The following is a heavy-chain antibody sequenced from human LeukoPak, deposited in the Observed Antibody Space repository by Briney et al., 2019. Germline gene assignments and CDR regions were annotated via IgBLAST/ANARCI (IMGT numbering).Heavy chain of an antibody. V-gene: IGHV3-23*01. D-gene: IGHD1-1*01. CDR3: AKAGTSGLEAFDI. CDR2: INVSGGST. CDR1: GFTFSNYA. Sequence: GGSLRLSCAASGFTFSNYAMSWVRQAPGKGLEWVSGINVSGGSTFYADSVRGRFTISRDNSKNTLYLQMNSLRAEDTAVYYCAKAGTSGLEAFDIWGQGTMVTVSS. J-gene: IGHJ3*02.